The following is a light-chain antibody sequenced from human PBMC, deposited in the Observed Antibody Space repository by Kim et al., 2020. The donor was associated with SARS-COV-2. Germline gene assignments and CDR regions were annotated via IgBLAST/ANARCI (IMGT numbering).Light chain of an antibody. CDR1: QSISTY. CDR2: TAS. CDR3: QQTYTNPWT. V-gene: IGKV1-39*01. J-gene: IGKJ1*01. Sequence: ASGGDRVTSTCRASQSISTYLNWYQQKPGKAPKLLIYTASGLQSGVSSRFSGSGSGTDFTLTIGSLQPEDFATYYCQQTYTNPWTFGQGTKVDIK.